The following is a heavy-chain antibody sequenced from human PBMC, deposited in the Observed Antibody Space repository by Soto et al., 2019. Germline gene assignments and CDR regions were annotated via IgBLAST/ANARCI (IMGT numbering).Heavy chain of an antibody. CDR1: GYTFTSYG. CDR2: ISAYNGNT. D-gene: IGHD5-18*01. V-gene: IGHV1-18*04. Sequence: ASVKVSCKASGYTFTSYGISRVRQAPGQGLEWMGWISAYNGNTNYAQKLQGRVTMTTDTSTSTAYMELRSLRSDDTAVYYCARLDTAVVIGLYNWFDPWGQGTLVTVSS. CDR3: ARLDTAVVIGLYNWFDP. J-gene: IGHJ5*02.